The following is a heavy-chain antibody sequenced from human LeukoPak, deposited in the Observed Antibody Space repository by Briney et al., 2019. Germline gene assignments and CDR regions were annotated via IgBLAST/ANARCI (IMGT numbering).Heavy chain of an antibody. D-gene: IGHD6-19*01. V-gene: IGHV3-74*01. CDR1: GFNFSTYW. Sequence: PGGSLRLSCAASGFNFSTYWMHWVRQAPGKGLVWVSRINSDGSSTSYADSVKGRFTISRDNAKNTLYPQMNSLRAEDTAVYYCARAAAVAGTGGFYWGQGTLVTVSS. CDR2: INSDGSST. CDR3: ARAAAVAGTGGFY. J-gene: IGHJ4*02.